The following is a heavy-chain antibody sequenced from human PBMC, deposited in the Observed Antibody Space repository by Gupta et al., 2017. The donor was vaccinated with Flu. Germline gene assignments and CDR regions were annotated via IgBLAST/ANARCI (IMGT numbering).Heavy chain of an antibody. Sequence: SGGSTYYADSVKGRFTISRDNSKNTLYLQMNSLRAEDTAVYYCARESYSGSYYGMDVWGQGTTVTVSS. V-gene: IGHV3-53*05. CDR2: SGGST. J-gene: IGHJ6*02. CDR3: ARESYSGSYYGMDV. D-gene: IGHD1-26*01.